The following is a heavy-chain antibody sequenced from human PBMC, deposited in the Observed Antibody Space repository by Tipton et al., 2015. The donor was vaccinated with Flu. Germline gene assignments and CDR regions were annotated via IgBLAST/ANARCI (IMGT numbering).Heavy chain of an antibody. V-gene: IGHV1-46*01. CDR1: GYTFTSYY. D-gene: IGHD3-10*01. CDR2: INPSGGST. Sequence: QSGAEVKKPGSSVKVSCKASGYTFTSYYMHWVRQAPGQGLEWMGIINPSGGSTSYAQKFQGRVTMTRDTSTSTVYMELSSLRSEDTAVYYCARAAGEVGIDYWGQGTLVTVSS. J-gene: IGHJ4*02. CDR3: ARAAGEVGIDY.